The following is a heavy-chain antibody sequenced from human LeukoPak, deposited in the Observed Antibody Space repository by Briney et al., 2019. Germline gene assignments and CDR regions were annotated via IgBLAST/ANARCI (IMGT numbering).Heavy chain of an antibody. Sequence: GGSLRLSCAASGFTFSSYSMNWVRQAPGKGLEWVSSISSSSSFIHYADSVKGRFTISRDNSKNTVYLQMNSLRVEDTAVYYCARGGSVPATRSFDYWGQGTLVTVSS. J-gene: IGHJ4*02. CDR3: ARGGSVPATRSFDY. CDR2: ISSSSSFI. D-gene: IGHD6-19*01. CDR1: GFTFSSYS. V-gene: IGHV3-21*01.